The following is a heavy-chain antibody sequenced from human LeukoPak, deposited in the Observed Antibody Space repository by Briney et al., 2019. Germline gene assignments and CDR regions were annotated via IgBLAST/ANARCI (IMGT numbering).Heavy chain of an antibody. J-gene: IGHJ4*02. CDR1: GVSISSYY. Sequence: SETLSLACTVSGVSISSYYWSWIRQPPGKGLEWIGYIYTSGSTNHNPSLKSRVTISVDTSKNQFSQKLSSVTAADTAVYYCARHVSTSESENFDYWGQGTLVTVSS. CDR3: ARHVSTSESENFDY. CDR2: IYTSGST. V-gene: IGHV4-4*09. D-gene: IGHD3-10*02.